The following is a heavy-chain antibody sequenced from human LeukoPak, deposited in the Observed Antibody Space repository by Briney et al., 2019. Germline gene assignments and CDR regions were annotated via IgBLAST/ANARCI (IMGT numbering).Heavy chain of an antibody. J-gene: IGHJ4*02. CDR2: ISSSSSYI. V-gene: IGHV3-21*01. CDR3: ARDSGVGAGILTAYCLDS. CDR1: GFTFSSYT. Sequence: PGGSLRLSCAASGFTFSSYTMNWVRQAPGKGLEWVSSISSSSSYIYYADSVKGRLTISRDNAKNSLYLQMDSLRAEDTALYYCARDSGVGAGILTAYCLDSWGQGTLVTVSS. D-gene: IGHD3-9*01.